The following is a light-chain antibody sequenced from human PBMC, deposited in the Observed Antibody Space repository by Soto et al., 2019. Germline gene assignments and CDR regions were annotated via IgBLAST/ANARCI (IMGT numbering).Light chain of an antibody. CDR3: LKHNSYPLT. Sequence: DIQMTQSPSSLSASVGDRVTITCRASQGIRNDLHWYQQKPGKAPKRLIYAASSLQSGVPSRFSGSGSGTEFTLTISNLQPEDLATYYCLKHNSYPLTFGGGTKVEIK. J-gene: IGKJ4*01. V-gene: IGKV1-17*02. CDR1: QGIRND. CDR2: AAS.